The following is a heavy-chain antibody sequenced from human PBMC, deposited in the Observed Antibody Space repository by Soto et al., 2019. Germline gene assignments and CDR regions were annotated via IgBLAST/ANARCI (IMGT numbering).Heavy chain of an antibody. D-gene: IGHD3-16*01. CDR1: GDSVSSGDYY. V-gene: IGHV4-61*08. CDR2: IYFSGRT. CDR3: ARVPIDTYMIYWSDP. J-gene: IGHJ5*02. Sequence: ASETLSLTCTVSGDSVSSGDYYWTWIRQPPGKGLEWVGHIYFSGRTNYIPSLESRVTISLDTSKNQFSLKLTSVTAADTAVYYCARVPIDTYMIYWSDPWGQGTLVTV.